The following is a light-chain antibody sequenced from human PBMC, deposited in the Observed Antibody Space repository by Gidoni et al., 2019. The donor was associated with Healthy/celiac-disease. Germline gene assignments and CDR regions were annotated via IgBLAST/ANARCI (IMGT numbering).Light chain of an antibody. Sequence: EIVLTQSPATLSVSPGERATFSCRASQSVNSNLAWYQQKPGQAPRLLIYGASSRATGIPARFSGSGSGTEFTLTISGLQSEDFAVYYCQQYNNWWTFGQGTKVEIK. J-gene: IGKJ1*01. V-gene: IGKV3-15*01. CDR1: QSVNSN. CDR3: QQYNNWWT. CDR2: GAS.